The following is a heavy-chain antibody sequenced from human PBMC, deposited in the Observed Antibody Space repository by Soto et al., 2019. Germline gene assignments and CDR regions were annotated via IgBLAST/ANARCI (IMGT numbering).Heavy chain of an antibody. J-gene: IGHJ4*02. CDR2: IGAYNGNT. Sequence: ASVKVSCKASGYTFTSYGISWVRQAPGQGLEWMGWIGAYNGNTNYAQKLQGRVTMTTDTSTSTAYMELRSLRSDDTAVYYCARGLRSYDFWSGYYTVDYWGQGTLVTVSS. V-gene: IGHV1-18*04. CDR3: ARGLRSYDFWSGYYTVDY. CDR1: GYTFTSYG. D-gene: IGHD3-3*01.